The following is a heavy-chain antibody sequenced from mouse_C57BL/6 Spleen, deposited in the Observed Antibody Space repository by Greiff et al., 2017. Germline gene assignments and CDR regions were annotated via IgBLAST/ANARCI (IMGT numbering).Heavy chain of an antibody. CDR2: IYPGDGDT. V-gene: IGHV1-82*01. D-gene: IGHD2-4*01. CDR3: ARWSYYDYDPFAY. CDR1: GYAFSSSW. Sequence: VQLQQSGPELVKPGASVKISCKASGYAFSSSWMNWVKQRPGKGLEWIGRIYPGDGDTNYNGKFKGKATLTADKSSSTAYMQLSSLTSEDSAVYFCARWSYYDYDPFAYWGQGTLVTVSA. J-gene: IGHJ3*01.